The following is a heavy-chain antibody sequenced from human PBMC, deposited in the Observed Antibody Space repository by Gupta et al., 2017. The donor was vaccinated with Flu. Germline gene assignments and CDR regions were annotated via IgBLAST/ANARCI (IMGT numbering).Heavy chain of an antibody. J-gene: IGHJ4*02. D-gene: IGHD5-18*01. CDR2: IIPIFGAA. V-gene: IGHV1-69*01. CDR3: ARGAVQLWLDY. CDR1: GYTFNNYG. Sequence: QVQLVQSGAEVKKPGSSVKVSCKASGYTFNNYGIRWVRQAPGQGLEWMGGIIPIFGAATYEQRFQGRVTITSDESSSTSFMEVSSLRSEDTAVYYCARGAVQLWLDYWGQGTLVTVSS.